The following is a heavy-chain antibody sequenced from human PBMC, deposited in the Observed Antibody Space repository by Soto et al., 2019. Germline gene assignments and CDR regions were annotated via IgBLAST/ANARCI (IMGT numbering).Heavy chain of an antibody. J-gene: IGHJ6*01. Sequence: ASVKVSCKASGYTFSSYDIHWVRQTTGQGLEWMGWMNPNNGNTGYAQKFQGRVTMTRDTSIRTAYMEVSSLRSEDTAVYFWERVNYSASGRYEYNHYYYGMDVWGQVTTVTVSS. CDR3: ERVNYSASGRYEYNHYYYGMDV. D-gene: IGHD3-10*01. V-gene: IGHV1-8*01. CDR1: GYTFSSYD. CDR2: MNPNNGNT.